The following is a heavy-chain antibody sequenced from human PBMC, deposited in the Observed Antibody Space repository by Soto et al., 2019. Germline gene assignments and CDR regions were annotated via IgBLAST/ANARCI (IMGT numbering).Heavy chain of an antibody. CDR2: FDPEDGET. V-gene: IGHV1-24*01. CDR1: GYTLTELS. D-gene: IGHD1-26*01. CDR3: ATAVTGRGSYYWGIGDAFDI. J-gene: IGHJ3*02. Sequence: ASVKVSCKVSGYTLTELSMHWVRQAPGKGLEWMGGFDPEDGETIYAQKLQGRVTMTEDTSTDTAYMELSSLRSEDTAVYYCATAVTGRGSYYWGIGDAFDIWGQGTMVTVSS.